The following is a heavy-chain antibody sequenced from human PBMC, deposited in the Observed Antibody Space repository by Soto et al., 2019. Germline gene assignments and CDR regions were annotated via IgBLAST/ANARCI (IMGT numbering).Heavy chain of an antibody. CDR2: IDWDDDK. D-gene: IGHD6-19*01. J-gene: IGHJ6*02. V-gene: IGHV2-70*11. CDR1: GFSLSTSGMC. CDR3: ARICLAVAGDYYGMDV. Sequence: SGPTLVNPTQTLTLTCTFSGFSLSTSGMCVSWIRQPPGKALEWLARIDWDDDKYYSTSLKTRLTISKDTSKNQVVLTMTNMDPADTATYYCARICLAVAGDYYGMDVWGQGTTVTVSS.